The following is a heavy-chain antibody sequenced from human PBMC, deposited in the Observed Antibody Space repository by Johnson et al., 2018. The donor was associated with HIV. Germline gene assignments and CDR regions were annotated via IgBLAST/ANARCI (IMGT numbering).Heavy chain of an antibody. CDR3: AKLFLTTDAVDI. D-gene: IGHD3-22*01. CDR2: ISYDGSDK. V-gene: IGHV3-30*18. CDR1: GFTFRNYG. J-gene: IGHJ3*02. Sequence: QVQLVESGGGLVQPGGSLRLSCAASGFTFRNYGIHWVRQAPGKGLEWVAVISYDGSDKYYADSVKGRFTISRDNSKNTLYLQMNSLRDEDTAVYYCAKLFLTTDAVDIWGQGTMVTVSS.